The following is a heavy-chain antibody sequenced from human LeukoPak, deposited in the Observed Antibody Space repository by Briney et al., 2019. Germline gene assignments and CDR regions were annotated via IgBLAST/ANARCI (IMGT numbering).Heavy chain of an antibody. Sequence: SETLSLTCTVSGGSISSYYWSWLRQPAGKGLEWIGRIYTSGSTNYNPSLKSRVTMSVDTSKNQFSLKLSSVTAADTAVYYCARSGYCSSTSCYTRVRYFDYWGQGTLVTVSS. D-gene: IGHD2-2*02. CDR2: IYTSGST. V-gene: IGHV4-4*07. J-gene: IGHJ4*02. CDR3: ARSGYCSSTSCYTRVRYFDY. CDR1: GGSISSYY.